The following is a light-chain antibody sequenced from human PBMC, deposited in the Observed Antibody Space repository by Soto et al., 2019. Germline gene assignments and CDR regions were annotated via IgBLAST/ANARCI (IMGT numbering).Light chain of an antibody. CDR3: QQRSNWTQT. Sequence: EIVLTQSPATLSLSPGERATLSCRASQNVANYLDWYQQKPGQAPRLLIYESSNRATGIAARFSGSGSGTDVTITISSLENEDGAVYDGQQRSNWTQTFGQGTKVDIK. V-gene: IGKV3-11*01. CDR2: ESS. CDR1: QNVANY. J-gene: IGKJ1*01.